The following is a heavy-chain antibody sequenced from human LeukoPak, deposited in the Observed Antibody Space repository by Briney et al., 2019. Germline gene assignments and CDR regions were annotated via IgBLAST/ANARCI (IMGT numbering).Heavy chain of an antibody. J-gene: IGHJ4*02. V-gene: IGHV3-21*01. Sequence: PGGSLRLSCAASGFTFSSYSMNWVRHAPGKGLEWGSSISSSSSYIYCADSVKGRLTISRDNAKNSLYLQMNSLRAEDTAVYYCARDAYDILTGYQDYYFDYWGQGTLVTVSS. CDR1: GFTFSSYS. CDR3: ARDAYDILTGYQDYYFDY. D-gene: IGHD3-9*01. CDR2: ISSSSSYI.